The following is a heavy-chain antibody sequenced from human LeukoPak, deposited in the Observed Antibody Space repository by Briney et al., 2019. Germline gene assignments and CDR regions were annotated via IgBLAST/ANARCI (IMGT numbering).Heavy chain of an antibody. Sequence: SETLSLTCTVSGGFISRYYWSWLRQPPGKGLEWIGYIYYSGNTNYNPSLKSRVTISVDTSKNQFSLKLSSVTAADTAVYYCARLTDGYWGQGTLVTVSS. V-gene: IGHV4-59*01. J-gene: IGHJ4*02. CDR3: ARLTDGY. CDR2: IYYSGNT. CDR1: GGFISRYY.